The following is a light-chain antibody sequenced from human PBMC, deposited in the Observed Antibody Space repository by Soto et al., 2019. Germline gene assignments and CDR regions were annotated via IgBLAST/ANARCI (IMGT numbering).Light chain of an antibody. Sequence: EIVLTQAPATLSLSPGERATLSCRASQSVGSFLAWYRQTPGQAPRLLIYDASNRASGIPARFSGSGSGTDFTLTISSLEPEDFATYSCQQLNSYPLTFGGGTKVEIK. V-gene: IGKV3-11*01. J-gene: IGKJ4*01. CDR3: QQLNSYPLT. CDR1: QSVGSF. CDR2: DAS.